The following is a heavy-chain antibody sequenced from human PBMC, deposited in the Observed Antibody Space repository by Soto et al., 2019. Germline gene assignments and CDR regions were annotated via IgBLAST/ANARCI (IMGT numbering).Heavy chain of an antibody. D-gene: IGHD3-10*01. CDR2: ISGSGGST. CDR1: GFTFSSYA. CDR3: AKDVILWFGELGGWFDP. Sequence: EVQLLESGGGLVQPGGSLRLSCAASGFTFSSYAMTWVREAPGKGLEWVSAISGSGGSTYYADSVKGGFIISRENSKNPLYLQMNSLRAEDTAVYYCAKDVILWFGELGGWFDPWGQGTLVTVSS. V-gene: IGHV3-23*01. J-gene: IGHJ5*02.